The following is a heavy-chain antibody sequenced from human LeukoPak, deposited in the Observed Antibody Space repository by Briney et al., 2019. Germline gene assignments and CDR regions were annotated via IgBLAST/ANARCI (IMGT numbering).Heavy chain of an antibody. D-gene: IGHD2-2*01. Sequence: VASVKVSCKASGFTFSSSTMQWVRQARGQRLEWIGWIVVGSGNTNYAQKFQERVTISRDMSTSTAYMELSSLTSEDTAVLYCARSLGYCSSTSCPPDYWGQGTLVTVSS. J-gene: IGHJ4*02. CDR1: GFTFSSST. CDR2: IVVGSGNT. CDR3: ARSLGYCSSTSCPPDY. V-gene: IGHV1-58*02.